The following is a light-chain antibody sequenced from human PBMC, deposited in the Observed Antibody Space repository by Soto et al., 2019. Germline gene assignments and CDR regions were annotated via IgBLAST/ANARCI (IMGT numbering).Light chain of an antibody. CDR3: ETWGTGFRV. J-gene: IGLJ2*01. CDR2: LHSDGSH. V-gene: IGLV4-69*01. CDR1: SGHSSYS. Sequence: QLVLTQSPSASASLGASVKLTCTLSSGHSSYSIAWHQQQPEKGPRYLMKLHSDGSHRKGDGIPDRFSGSSSGAERYLTISSLQSADEADYYCETWGTGFRVFGGGTKLTVL.